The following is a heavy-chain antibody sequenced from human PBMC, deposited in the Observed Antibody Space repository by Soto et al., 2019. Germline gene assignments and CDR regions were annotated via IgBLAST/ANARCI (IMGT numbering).Heavy chain of an antibody. J-gene: IGHJ6*02. D-gene: IGHD1-26*01. CDR1: GYTLTELS. CDR2: FDSEDGET. Sequence: QVQLVQSGAEVKKPGASVKVSCKVSGYTLTELSMHWVRQAPGKGLEWMGGFDSEDGETIYAQKFQGRVTMTEDTSTDTAYMELSSLRSEDTAVYYCATKNNSGSYLSYYYGMDVWGQGTTVTVSS. V-gene: IGHV1-24*01. CDR3: ATKNNSGSYLSYYYGMDV.